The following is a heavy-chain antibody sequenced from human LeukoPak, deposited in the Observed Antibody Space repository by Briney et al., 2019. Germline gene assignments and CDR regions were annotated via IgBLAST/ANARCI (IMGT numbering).Heavy chain of an antibody. Sequence: PTLENPTQTLTLTCTFFGFSLTTSGVGVGWIRQPPHNSHDPGALIYWYADQRYSPSLKSRLTITKDTSKNQVVPTMTNMDPVDTATYYCAHSGYNYNYIFDPWGQGTLVTVSS. CDR3: AHSGYNYNYIFDP. CDR1: GFSLTTSGVG. J-gene: IGHJ5*02. CDR2: IYWYADQ. V-gene: IGHV2-5*01. D-gene: IGHD5-18*01.